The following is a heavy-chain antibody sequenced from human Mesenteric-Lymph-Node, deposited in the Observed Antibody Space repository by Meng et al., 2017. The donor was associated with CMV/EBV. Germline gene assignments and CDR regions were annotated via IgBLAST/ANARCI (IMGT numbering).Heavy chain of an antibody. Sequence: GSFRRYYWSWVRPPPGQGLEWIGEIDHSGSTNYNPSLKSRVTISVDTSKNQFSLKLSSVTAADTAVYYCARGTYDFWSGYRHNWFDPWGQGTLVTVSS. V-gene: IGHV4-34*01. CDR3: ARGTYDFWSGYRHNWFDP. D-gene: IGHD3-3*01. J-gene: IGHJ5*02. CDR2: IDHSGST. CDR1: GSFRRYY.